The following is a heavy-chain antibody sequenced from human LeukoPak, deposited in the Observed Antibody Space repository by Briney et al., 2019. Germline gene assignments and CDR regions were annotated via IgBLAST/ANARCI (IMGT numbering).Heavy chain of an antibody. CDR2: INPNSGDT. J-gene: IGHJ6*02. V-gene: IGHV1-2*02. CDR1: GYTFSGYY. Sequence: VASVKVSCKASGYTFSGYYMHWVRQAPGQGLEWMGWINPNSGDTIYAQKFQGRVTMTRDTSISTAYMELSRLRSGDTAIYYCARDFNLPGYYYCMDVWGQGTTVTVSS. CDR3: ARDFNLPGYYYCMDV.